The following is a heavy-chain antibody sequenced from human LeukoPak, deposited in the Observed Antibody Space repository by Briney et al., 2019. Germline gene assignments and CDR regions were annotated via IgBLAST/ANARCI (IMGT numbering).Heavy chain of an antibody. J-gene: IGHJ4*02. CDR1: GFTFSSYA. CDR3: AKDRKQWLGPFDY. V-gene: IGHV3-23*01. D-gene: IGHD6-19*01. CDR2: ISGSGGST. Sequence: PSGGSLRLSCAASGFTFSSYAMSWVRQAPGKGLEWVSAISGSGGSTYYADSVKGRFTISRDNSKNTLYLQMNSLRAEDTAVYYCAKDRKQWLGPFDYWGQGTLVTVPS.